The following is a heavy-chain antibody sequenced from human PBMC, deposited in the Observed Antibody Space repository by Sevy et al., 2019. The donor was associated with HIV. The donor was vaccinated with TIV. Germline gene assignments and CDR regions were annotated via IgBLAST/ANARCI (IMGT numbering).Heavy chain of an antibody. CDR2: ISGSSYST. CDR1: GFNFNTFA. D-gene: IGHD3-22*01. Sequence: GGSLILSCAASGFNFNTFAMSWVRQAPGKGLEWVSAISGSSYSTYYANSMKGRFTISRDNSKNTLYLQMNSLRAEDTAVYYCVKEGEGYNYDSSGSFGLWGQGTLVTVSS. CDR3: VKEGEGYNYDSSGSFGL. V-gene: IGHV3-23*01. J-gene: IGHJ4*02.